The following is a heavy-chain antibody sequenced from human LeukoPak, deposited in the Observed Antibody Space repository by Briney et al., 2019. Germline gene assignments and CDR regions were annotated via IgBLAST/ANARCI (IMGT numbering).Heavy chain of an antibody. V-gene: IGHV1-18*01. J-gene: IGHJ3*02. CDR3: AKAQEGGWNAFDI. D-gene: IGHD3-3*01. CDR1: GYTFSNYG. CDR2: ISGYNGNT. Sequence: ASVKVSCKTSGYTFSNYGISWVRQAPGQGLEWMGWISGYNGNTNYAQKLQGRVTMTTDTSSTTAYMELRSLRSDGTAVYYCAKAQEGGWNAFDIWGHGTMVTVSS.